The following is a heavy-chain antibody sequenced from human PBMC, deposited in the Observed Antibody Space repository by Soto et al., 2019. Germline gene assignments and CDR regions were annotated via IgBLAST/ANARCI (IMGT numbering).Heavy chain of an antibody. CDR1: GYTFTGYY. D-gene: IGHD2-15*01. J-gene: IGHJ5*02. Sequence: ASVKVSCKASGYTFTGYYMHWVRQAPGQGLEWMGWINPNSGGTNYAQKFQGWVTMTRDTSISTAYMELSRLRSDDTAVYYCARSHHCSGGSCYSRQYNWFDPWGQGTLVTVSS. CDR2: INPNSGGT. V-gene: IGHV1-2*04. CDR3: ARSHHCSGGSCYSRQYNWFDP.